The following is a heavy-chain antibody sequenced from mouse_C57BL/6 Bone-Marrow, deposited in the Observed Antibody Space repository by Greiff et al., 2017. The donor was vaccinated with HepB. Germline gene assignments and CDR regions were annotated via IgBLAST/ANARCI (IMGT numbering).Heavy chain of an antibody. J-gene: IGHJ1*03. CDR2: INPGSGGT. CDR1: GYAFTNYL. CDR3: ARSGVLLDV. V-gene: IGHV1-54*01. Sequence: QVQLKESGAELVRPGTSVKVSCKASGYAFTNYLIEWVKQRPGQGLEWIGVINPGSGGTNYNEKFKGKATLTADKSSSTAYMQLSSLASEDSAVYFCARSGVLLDVWGTGTTVTVSS. D-gene: IGHD1-1*01.